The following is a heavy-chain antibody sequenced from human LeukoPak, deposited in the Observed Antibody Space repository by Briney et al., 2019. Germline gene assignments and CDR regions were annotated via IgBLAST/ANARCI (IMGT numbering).Heavy chain of an antibody. Sequence: ASVKVSCKASGYTFTSYAMHWVRQAPGQRLEWMGWINAGNGNTKYSQKFQGRVTITRDTSASTAYMELSSLRSEDTAVYYCARDAGYCSSTSCSIRANYYYMDVWGKGTTVTVSS. CDR3: ARDAGYCSSTSCSIRANYYYMDV. CDR2: INAGNGNT. J-gene: IGHJ6*03. D-gene: IGHD2-2*01. V-gene: IGHV1-3*01. CDR1: GYTFTSYA.